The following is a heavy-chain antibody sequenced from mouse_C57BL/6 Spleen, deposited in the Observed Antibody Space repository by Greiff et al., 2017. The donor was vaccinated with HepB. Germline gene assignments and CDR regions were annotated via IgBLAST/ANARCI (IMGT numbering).Heavy chain of an antibody. CDR3: AREWLLLYAMDY. Sequence: EVHLVESGGGLVKPGGSLKLSCAASGFTFSSYAMSWVRQTPEKRLEWVATISDGGSYTYYPDNVKGRFTISRDNAKNNLYLQMSHLKSEDTAMYYCAREWLLLYAMDYWGQGTSVTVSS. V-gene: IGHV5-4*01. J-gene: IGHJ4*01. CDR2: ISDGGSYT. CDR1: GFTFSSYA. D-gene: IGHD2-3*01.